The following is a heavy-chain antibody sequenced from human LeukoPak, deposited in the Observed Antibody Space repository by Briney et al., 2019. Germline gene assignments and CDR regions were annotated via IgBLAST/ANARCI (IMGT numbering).Heavy chain of an antibody. V-gene: IGHV3-7*03. CDR2: IKQDGTEK. D-gene: IGHD1-26*01. CDR3: ARDSRRVGATGGSDL. Sequence: GGSLRLSCAASGFTFSDYWMSWVRQAPGKGLEWVANIKQDGTEKNYLDSVKGRFILSRDNAKNSLYFQLNYLRADDTAVYYCARDSRRVGATGGSDLWGQGTLVTVSS. J-gene: IGHJ5*02. CDR1: GFTFSDYW.